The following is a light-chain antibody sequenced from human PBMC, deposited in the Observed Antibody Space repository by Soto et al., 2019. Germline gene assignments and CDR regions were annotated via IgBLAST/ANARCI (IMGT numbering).Light chain of an antibody. J-gene: IGKJ5*01. CDR2: DAS. CDR3: QQRSNWPRTWT. V-gene: IGKV3-11*01. CDR1: QSAGNF. Sequence: EIVMTQSPATLSVSPGETASLSCRASQSAGNFLAWYQQKPGQAPRLLIYDASNRATGIPARFSGSGSGTDFTLTISSLEPEDFAVYYCQQRSNWPRTWTFGQGTRLEIK.